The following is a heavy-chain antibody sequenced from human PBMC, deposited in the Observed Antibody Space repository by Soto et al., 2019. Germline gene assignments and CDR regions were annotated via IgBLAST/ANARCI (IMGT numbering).Heavy chain of an antibody. D-gene: IGHD3-16*01. CDR2: ISTYNGNT. CDR3: AGGGTPIDY. J-gene: IGHJ4*02. CDR1: GYTFTNFG. V-gene: IGHV1-18*01. Sequence: QAQLVQSGAEVKQPGASVKVSCKTSGYTFTNFGISWVRQAPGQGLEWMGWISTYNGNTNYAQKFQGSVTMTTDTSTSTAYMELRSLRSDDTAVYYCAGGGTPIDYWGQGTLVTVSS.